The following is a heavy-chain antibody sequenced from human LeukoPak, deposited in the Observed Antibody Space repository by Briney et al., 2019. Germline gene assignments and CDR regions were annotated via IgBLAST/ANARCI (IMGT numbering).Heavy chain of an antibody. V-gene: IGHV3-7*01. D-gene: IGHD1-14*01. CDR1: GFTLNSYL. CDR2: IKKDGSEA. CDR3: ARSNPNKNALDL. J-gene: IGHJ3*01. Sequence: GGSLRLSCAASGFTLNSYLMSWVRQALGRGLEWVAKIKKDGSEASYLDSVKGRFTVSRDNAKNSLFLQMNSLRGEDTAVYYCARSNPNKNALDLWGQGTMVTISS.